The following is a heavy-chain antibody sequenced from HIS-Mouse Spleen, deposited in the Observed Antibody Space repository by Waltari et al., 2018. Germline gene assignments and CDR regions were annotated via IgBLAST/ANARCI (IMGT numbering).Heavy chain of an antibody. CDR3: ARTLLNIAAPFDP. CDR1: GFTFSSYA. V-gene: IGHV3-30*04. Sequence: QVQLVESGGGVVQPGRSLRLSCAASGFTFSSYAMHWVSQAPGKGLEWVAVISYDGSNKYSADSVKGRFNISRDNSKNTLYLQMNSLRAEDTAVYYCARTLLNIAAPFDPWGQGTLVTVSS. D-gene: IGHD6-6*01. CDR2: ISYDGSNK. J-gene: IGHJ5*02.